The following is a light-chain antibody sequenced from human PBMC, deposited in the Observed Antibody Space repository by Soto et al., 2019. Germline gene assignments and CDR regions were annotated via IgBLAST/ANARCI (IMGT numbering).Light chain of an antibody. Sequence: HSVLTQPASLSGSPGQSITISCTGTSSDVGGYNYVSWYQQHPGKAPKLMIYEVSNRPSGVSNRFSGSKSGNTASLTISGLQAEDEADYYCSSYTSSSTLFGTGTKVTVL. V-gene: IGLV2-14*01. CDR2: EVS. CDR1: SSDVGGYNY. CDR3: SSYTSSSTL. J-gene: IGLJ1*01.